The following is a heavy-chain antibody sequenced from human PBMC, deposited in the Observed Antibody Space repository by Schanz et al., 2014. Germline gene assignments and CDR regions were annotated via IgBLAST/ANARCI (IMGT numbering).Heavy chain of an antibody. CDR2: ISSNSDYI. CDR3: ARDPGGTKTHGL. J-gene: IGHJ4*02. Sequence: EVRLVESGGGLVEPGGSLRLSCSGSGFTFSEVYMSWVRQAPGKGLEWVSSISSNSDYIYYSESVKGRFTISRDNAKNSLYLQMNSLRAEDTAVYYCARDPGGTKTHGLWGQGTLVTVSS. V-gene: IGHV3-21*01. CDR1: GFTFSEVY. D-gene: IGHD2-15*01.